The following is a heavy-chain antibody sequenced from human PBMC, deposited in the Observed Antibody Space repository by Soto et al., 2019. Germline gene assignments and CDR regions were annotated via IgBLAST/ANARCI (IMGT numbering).Heavy chain of an antibody. Sequence: QVQLQESGPGLVKPSQTLSLTCTVSGASVNSANYHWTWIRQHPGKGLEWIGHIYYSGSTYYNPAIESRVAMSVDTSKNQFSLKMSSVTAADTAVYYCVREVVSGGDGMDVWGQGTTVTVSS. CDR1: GASVNSANYH. CDR2: IYYSGST. D-gene: IGHD1-26*01. CDR3: VREVVSGGDGMDV. J-gene: IGHJ6*02. V-gene: IGHV4-31*03.